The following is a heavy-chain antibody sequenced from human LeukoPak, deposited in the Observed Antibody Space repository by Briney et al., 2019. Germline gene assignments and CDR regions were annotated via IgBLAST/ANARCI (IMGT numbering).Heavy chain of an antibody. CDR2: ISWDGGST. D-gene: IGHD3-3*01. V-gene: IGHV3-43D*03. Sequence: GGSLRLSCAASGSTFDDYAMHWVRQAPGKGLEWVSLISWDGGSTYYADSVKGRFTISRDNSKNSLYLQMNSLRAEDTALYYCAKDAAPYYDFWSGYYPHFDYWGQGTLVTVSS. CDR1: GSTFDDYA. J-gene: IGHJ4*02. CDR3: AKDAAPYYDFWSGYYPHFDY.